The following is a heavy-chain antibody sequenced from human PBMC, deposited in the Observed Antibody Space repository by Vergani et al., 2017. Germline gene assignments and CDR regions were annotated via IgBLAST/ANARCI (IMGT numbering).Heavy chain of an antibody. D-gene: IGHD3-22*01. CDR1: GFTFSSYS. J-gene: IGHJ3*02. Sequence: EVQLVESGGGLVKPGGSLRLSCAASGFTFSSYSMNWVRQAPGKGLEWVSSISSSSSYIYYADSVKGRFTISRDNAKNSLYLKMNSLRAEDTAVYYCARDRYYYDSSGDSVAFDIWGQGTMVTVSS. CDR3: ARDRYYYDSSGDSVAFDI. V-gene: IGHV3-21*01. CDR2: ISSSSSYI.